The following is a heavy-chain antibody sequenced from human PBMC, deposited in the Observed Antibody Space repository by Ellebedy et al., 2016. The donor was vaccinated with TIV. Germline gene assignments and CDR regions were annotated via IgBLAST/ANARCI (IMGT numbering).Heavy chain of an antibody. V-gene: IGHV3-30*02. J-gene: IGHJ6*02. CDR1: GSSFRSYG. CDR3: AKDAIAAAGTGLYYGMDV. D-gene: IGHD6-13*01. Sequence: GGSLRLSCVVSGSSFRSYGFHWVRQAPGKGLEWVAFVRFDGSKEYYADSLKGRFTISRDNSKNTLYLQMNSLRAEDTAVYYCAKDAIAAAGTGLYYGMDVWGQGTTVIVSS. CDR2: VRFDGSKE.